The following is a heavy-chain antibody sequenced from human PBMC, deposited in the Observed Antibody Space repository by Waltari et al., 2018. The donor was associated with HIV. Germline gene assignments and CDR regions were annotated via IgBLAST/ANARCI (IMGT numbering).Heavy chain of an antibody. CDR2: IDVGGSDT. V-gene: IGHV3-74*01. CDR3: ARGSIGESNLDC. D-gene: IGHD3-10*01. Sequence: EVQLVDSGGNLVQPGGSLRLSCAASGFTLNNYWMPGVRQVPGKGLVWVSRIDVGGSDTIYADSVKGRFTISRDNAENMVYLQMNSLRAEDTAVYYCARGSIGESNLDCWGQGTLVTVSS. J-gene: IGHJ4*02. CDR1: GFTLNNYW.